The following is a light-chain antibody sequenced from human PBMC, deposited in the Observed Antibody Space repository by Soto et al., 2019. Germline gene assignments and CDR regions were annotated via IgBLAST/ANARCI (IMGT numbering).Light chain of an antibody. CDR2: GAS. Sequence: EIVMTQSPATLSVSPGERATLSCRASQSVSSNLAWYQQKPGQAPRLLIYGASTRATGIPARFSGSGSVTEVTLAISSLQCEDFAVFYCEQYNNWPPKYSVRQGTKLEIK. V-gene: IGKV3-15*01. CDR1: QSVSSN. J-gene: IGKJ2*03. CDR3: EQYNNWPPKYS.